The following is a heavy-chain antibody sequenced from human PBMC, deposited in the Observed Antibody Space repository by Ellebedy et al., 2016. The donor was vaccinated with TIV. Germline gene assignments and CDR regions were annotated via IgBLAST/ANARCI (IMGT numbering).Heavy chain of an antibody. CDR1: GFTFSDYY. Sequence: GESLKISCAASGFTFSDYYMSWIRQAPGKGLEWVSYISSSSSYTNYADSVKGRFTISRDNAKNSLYLQMNSLRAEDTAVYYCARRGYDWDYWGQGTLVTVSS. J-gene: IGHJ4*02. D-gene: IGHD5-12*01. CDR3: ARRGYDWDY. V-gene: IGHV3-11*06. CDR2: ISSSSSYT.